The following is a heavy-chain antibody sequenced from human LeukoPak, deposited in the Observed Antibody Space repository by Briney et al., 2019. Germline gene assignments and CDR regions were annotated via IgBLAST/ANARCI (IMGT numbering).Heavy chain of an antibody. Sequence: SETLSLTCTVSGGSISGGSYYWSWIRQPAGKGLEWIGRIYTSGSTNYNPSLKSRVTISVDTSKNQFSLKLSSVTAADTAVYYCALSSKFRRSGGSFADYWGQGTLVTVSS. D-gene: IGHD2-15*01. CDR1: GGSISGGSYY. V-gene: IGHV4-61*02. CDR2: IYTSGST. J-gene: IGHJ4*02. CDR3: ALSSKFRRSGGSFADY.